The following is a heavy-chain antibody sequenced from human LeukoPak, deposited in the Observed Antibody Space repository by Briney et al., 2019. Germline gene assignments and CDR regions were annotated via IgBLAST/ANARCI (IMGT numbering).Heavy chain of an antibody. J-gene: IGHJ4*02. CDR2: ISYDGSNK. CDR3: ARERSGGIFDY. CDR1: GFTFSSYA. V-gene: IGHV3-30*09. Sequence: GGSLRLSCAASGFTFSSYAMHWVRQAPGKGLEWVAVISYDGSNKYYADSVKGRFAISRDNSKNTLYLQMNSLRAKDTAVYYCARERSGGIFDYWGQGTLVTVSS. D-gene: IGHD2-15*01.